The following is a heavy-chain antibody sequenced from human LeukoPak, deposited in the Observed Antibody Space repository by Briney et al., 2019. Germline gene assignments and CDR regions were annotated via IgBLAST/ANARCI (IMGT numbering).Heavy chain of an antibody. D-gene: IGHD2-8*01. CDR3: SGVYLGY. V-gene: IGHV3-15*01. J-gene: IGHJ4*02. Sequence: GGSLRLSCAASGFTVRNAWMSWFRQAPGKGLEWVGLIRATTDGGTTDYAAPVKGRFTISRDDLKNTLYLQLNSLKTEDTAVYYCSGVYLGYWGQGALVTVFS. CDR1: GFTVRNAW. CDR2: IRATTDGGTT.